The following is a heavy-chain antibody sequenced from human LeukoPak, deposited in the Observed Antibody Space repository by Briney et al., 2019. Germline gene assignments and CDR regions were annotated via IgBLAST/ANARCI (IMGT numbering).Heavy chain of an antibody. CDR3: ARESITVVRGVISDRIDV. J-gene: IGHJ6*04. CDR2: IYYSGST. D-gene: IGHD3-10*01. CDR1: GGSISSGGYY. Sequence: SQTLSLTCTVSGGSISSGGYYWSWIRQHPGKGLEWIGYIYYSGSTYYNPSLRSRVTISVDTSKNPFSLKLSSVTAADTAVYYCARESITVVRGVISDRIDVWGKGTTVTVSS. V-gene: IGHV4-31*03.